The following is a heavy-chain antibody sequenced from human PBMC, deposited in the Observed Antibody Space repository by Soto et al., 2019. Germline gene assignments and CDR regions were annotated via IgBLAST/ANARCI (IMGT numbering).Heavy chain of an antibody. Sequence: QVQLQESGPGLVKPSETLSLTCTVSGGSISSYYWSWIRQPPGKGLEWIGYIYYSGSTNYNPSLKSRVTVSVDTSKNQFSLKLSSVTAADTAVYYCARDSPRRLYSSGWYLWFDPWGQGTLVTVSS. V-gene: IGHV4-59*01. D-gene: IGHD6-19*01. CDR1: GGSISSYY. J-gene: IGHJ5*02. CDR3: ARDSPRRLYSSGWYLWFDP. CDR2: IYYSGST.